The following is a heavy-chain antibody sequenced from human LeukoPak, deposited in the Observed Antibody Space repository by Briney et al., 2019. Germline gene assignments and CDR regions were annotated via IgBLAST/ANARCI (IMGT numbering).Heavy chain of an antibody. Sequence: PSETLSLTCTVSGGSISSDYWSWIRQPPGKGLEWIGYIYYIVSTNYNPSLKSRITISVDTSKSHFSLKLSSVTAADTAVYYCARVVGATGSSDYWGQGTLVTVSS. CDR1: GGSISSDY. CDR2: IYYIVST. J-gene: IGHJ4*02. D-gene: IGHD1-26*01. CDR3: ARVVGATGSSDY. V-gene: IGHV4-59*01.